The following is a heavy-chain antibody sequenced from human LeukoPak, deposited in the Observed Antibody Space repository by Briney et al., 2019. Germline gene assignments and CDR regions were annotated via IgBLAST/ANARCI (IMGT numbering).Heavy chain of an antibody. J-gene: IGHJ4*02. V-gene: IGHV3-30-3*01. CDR1: GFTFSSYA. D-gene: IGHD1-26*01. CDR3: ARGIGGY. CDR2: ISYDGSNK. Sequence: PGGSLRLSCAASGFTFSSYAMHWVRQAQGKGLEWVAVISYDGSNKYYADSVKGRFTISRDNSKNSLYLQMNSLRAEDTAVYYCARGIGGYWGQGTLVTVSS.